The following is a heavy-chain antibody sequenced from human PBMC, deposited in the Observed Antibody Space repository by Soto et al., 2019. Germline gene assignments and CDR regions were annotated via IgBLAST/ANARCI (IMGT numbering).Heavy chain of an antibody. J-gene: IGHJ6*02. CDR3: ARDSKAIFGVVGYYYGMDV. CDR1: GYTFTGYY. CDR2: INPNSGGT. V-gene: IGHV1-2*02. Sequence: ASVKVSCKASGYTFTGYYMHWVRQAPGQGLEWMGWINPNSGGTNYAQKFQGRVTMTRDASISTAYMELSRLRSDDTAVYYCARDSKAIFGVVGYYYGMDVWGQGTTVTVSS. D-gene: IGHD3-3*01.